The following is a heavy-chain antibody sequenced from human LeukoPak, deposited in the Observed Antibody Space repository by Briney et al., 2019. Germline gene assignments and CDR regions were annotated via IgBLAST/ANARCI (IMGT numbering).Heavy chain of an antibody. J-gene: IGHJ4*02. Sequence: ASVKVSFKASGYTFTGYYMHWVRQAPGQGLEWVGWINPNGGGTNYAQKFQGRVTRTRDTSISTAYMELSRLKSDDTAVYYCARVPVVYSHGPTDYWGQGTLVTVSS. CDR2: INPNGGGT. V-gene: IGHV1-2*02. D-gene: IGHD5-18*01. CDR3: ARVPVVYSHGPTDY. CDR1: GYTFTGYY.